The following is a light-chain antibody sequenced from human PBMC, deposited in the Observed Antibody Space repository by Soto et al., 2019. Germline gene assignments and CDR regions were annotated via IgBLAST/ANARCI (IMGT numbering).Light chain of an antibody. CDR3: MQALQTPPT. V-gene: IGKV2-28*01. Sequence: DIVMTQSPLSLPVTPGEPASISCRSSQSLLHSNGYNYLDWYLQKPGQSPQLLIYLGSNRASWVPDRFSGSGSGTEFTLKISRVEAEDVGVYYCMQALQTPPTFGQGTKLEIK. CDR1: QSLLHSNGYNY. CDR2: LGS. J-gene: IGKJ2*01.